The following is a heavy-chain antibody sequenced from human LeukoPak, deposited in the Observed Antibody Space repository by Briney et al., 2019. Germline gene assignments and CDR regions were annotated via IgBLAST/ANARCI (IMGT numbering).Heavy chain of an antibody. D-gene: IGHD6-19*01. J-gene: IGHJ4*02. CDR1: GFTFTSHS. CDR3: VRDRQWGSESEDH. CDR2: ISSGAKYI. Sequence: GGSLRLSCAVSGFTFTSHSMAWVRQAPGKGLEWVSYISSGAKYIHYADSVKGRFTISRDNAKNSLYLQMNSLRAEDTAVYYCVRDRQWGSESEDHWGQGTLVTVSS. V-gene: IGHV3-21*06.